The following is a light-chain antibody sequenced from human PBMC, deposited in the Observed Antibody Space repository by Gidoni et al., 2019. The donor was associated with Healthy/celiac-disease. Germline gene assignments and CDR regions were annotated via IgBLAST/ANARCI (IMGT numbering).Light chain of an antibody. V-gene: IGKV1-6*01. Sequence: AIQMTQSPSPLSASVGDRVTITCRASQGIRNDLGWYQQKPGKAPKLLIYAASSLQSGVPPRFSGSGSGTDFTLTISSLQPEDFATYYCLQDYNYPRTFGQGTKLEIK. CDR3: LQDYNYPRT. CDR2: AAS. CDR1: QGIRND. J-gene: IGKJ2*01.